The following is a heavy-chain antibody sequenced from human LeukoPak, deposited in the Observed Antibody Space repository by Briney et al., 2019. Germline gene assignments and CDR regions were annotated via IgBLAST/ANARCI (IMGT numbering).Heavy chain of an antibody. D-gene: IGHD6-13*01. CDR3: ARMMYSRGGYYFDY. J-gene: IGHJ4*02. CDR2: INPNSGGT. Sequence: ASVKVSCKASGYTCTGYYMHWVRQAPGQGLEWMGWINPNSGGTNYAQKFQGWVTMTRDTSISTAYVELSRLRSDDTAVYYCARMMYSRGGYYFDYWGQGTLVTVSS. CDR1: GYTCTGYY. V-gene: IGHV1-2*04.